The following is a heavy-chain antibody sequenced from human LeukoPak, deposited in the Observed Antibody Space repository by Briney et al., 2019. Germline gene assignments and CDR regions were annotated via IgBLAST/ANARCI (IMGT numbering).Heavy chain of an antibody. CDR2: ISSSGSTI. J-gene: IGHJ4*02. CDR1: GFTFSSYE. CDR3: ARLYYGSGLSDF. D-gene: IGHD3-10*01. Sequence: GGSLRLSCAASGFTFSSYEMNWVRQAPGKGLEWVSYISSSGSTIYYADSVKGRFTISRDNAKNSLYLQMNSLRAEDTAIYYCARLYYGSGLSDFWGQGTLVTVSS. V-gene: IGHV3-48*03.